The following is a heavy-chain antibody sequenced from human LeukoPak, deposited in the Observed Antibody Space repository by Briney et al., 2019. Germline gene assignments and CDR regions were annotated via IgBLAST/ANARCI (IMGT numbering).Heavy chain of an antibody. CDR1: GFNFSSWS. CDR3: AREKQIVVVPAGPGRIAENDAFDI. Sequence: GGSLRLSCAASGFNFSSWSMHWVRQAPGKGLEWVAFISYDGNNKNYADSVKGRFTMSRDNSQNTLYLQLNSLRAEDTAVYYCAREKQIVVVPAGPGRIAENDAFDIWGQGTMVTVSS. J-gene: IGHJ3*02. D-gene: IGHD2-2*01. V-gene: IGHV3-30-3*01. CDR2: ISYDGNNK.